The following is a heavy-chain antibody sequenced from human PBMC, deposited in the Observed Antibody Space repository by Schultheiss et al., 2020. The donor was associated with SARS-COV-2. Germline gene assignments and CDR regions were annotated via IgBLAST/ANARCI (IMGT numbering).Heavy chain of an antibody. J-gene: IGHJ5*02. CDR3: ARLDSAYYISRSWIDP. CDR1: GESFNGFS. CDR2: VSHSGAT. D-gene: IGHD1-26*01. Sequence: SETLSLTCAVYGESFNGFSWTWIRQSPGKGLEWIGQVSHSGATHYSPSLKRRVTISVDTSKNHFSLKLSSVTAADTAVYYCARLDSAYYISRSWIDPWGQGTLVTVSS. V-gene: IGHV4-34*01.